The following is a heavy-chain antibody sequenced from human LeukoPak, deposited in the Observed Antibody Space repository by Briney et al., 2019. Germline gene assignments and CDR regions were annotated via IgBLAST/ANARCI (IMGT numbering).Heavy chain of an antibody. CDR2: IWYDGSKK. V-gene: IGHV3-33*01. J-gene: IGHJ4*02. CDR1: GFTFSRYG. D-gene: IGHD2-2*01. Sequence: GRSLRLSCAASGFTFSRYGMHWVRQGPGKGLEWVAVIWYDGSKKYYADSVKGRFTISRDNSKNTLYLQMNSLRAEDTAVYYCARDLSYPAYWGQGTLVTVSS. CDR3: ARDLSYPAY.